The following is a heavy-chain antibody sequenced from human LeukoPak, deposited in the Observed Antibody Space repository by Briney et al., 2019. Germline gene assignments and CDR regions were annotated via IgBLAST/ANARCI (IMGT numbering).Heavy chain of an antibody. Sequence: PGGSLRLSCAASGFTFTNAWMSWVRQAPGKGLEWIGYIYYSGSTNYNPSLKSRVTISVDTSKNQFSLKLSSVTAADTAVYYCARGEYSGYPVDYWGQGTLVTVSS. V-gene: IGHV4-59*13. D-gene: IGHD5-12*01. CDR1: GFTFTNAW. CDR3: ARGEYSGYPVDY. CDR2: IYYSGST. J-gene: IGHJ4*02.